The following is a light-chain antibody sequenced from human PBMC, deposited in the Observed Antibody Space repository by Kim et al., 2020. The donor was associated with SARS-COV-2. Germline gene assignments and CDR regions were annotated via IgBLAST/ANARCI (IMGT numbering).Light chain of an antibody. Sequence: GQSVTISCTGTSSDVGGYNYVSWYQQHPGKAPKLMIYEVSKRPSGVPDRFSGSKSGNTASLTVSGLQAEDEADYYCSSYVGGDNLVFGGGTQLTVL. V-gene: IGLV2-8*01. CDR1: SSDVGGYNY. J-gene: IGLJ2*01. CDR2: EVS. CDR3: SSYVGGDNLV.